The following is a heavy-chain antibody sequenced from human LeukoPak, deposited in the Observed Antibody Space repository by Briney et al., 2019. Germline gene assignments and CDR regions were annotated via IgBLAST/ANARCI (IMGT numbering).Heavy chain of an antibody. Sequence: PSETLPLTCTGTGCSLSSHYWSWLRQPTAKGLEGIGYTYYSGSTNHNPSLQSGVTISVDTSKNQFSLKLSSVTAADTAVYYCAREGTKDTDYYYYMGVLGKGTTVTVFS. CDR1: GCSLSSHY. CDR2: TYYSGST. J-gene: IGHJ6*03. D-gene: IGHD1-1*01. V-gene: IGHV4-59*11. CDR3: AREGTKDTDYYYYMGV.